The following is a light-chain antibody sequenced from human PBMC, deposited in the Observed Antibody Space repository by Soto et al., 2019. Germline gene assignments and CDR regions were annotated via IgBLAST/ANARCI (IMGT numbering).Light chain of an antibody. CDR2: GAS. Sequence: EIVLTQSPGTLSLSPGERATLSCRASQSVRSTYLAWYQQKPGQAPRLLIYGASSRATGIPDRFSGSGSGPDFTLTISRLEPEDFAVYYCQQYGNSPLTFGGGTKVEIK. CDR1: QSVRSTY. V-gene: IGKV3-20*01. CDR3: QQYGNSPLT. J-gene: IGKJ4*01.